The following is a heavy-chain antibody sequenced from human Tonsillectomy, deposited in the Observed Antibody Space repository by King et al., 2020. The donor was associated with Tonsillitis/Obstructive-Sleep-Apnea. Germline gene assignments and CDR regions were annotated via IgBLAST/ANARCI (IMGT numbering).Heavy chain of an antibody. Sequence: VQLQESGPGLVKPSETLSPTCTVSGGSISSYYWSWIRQPPGKGLEWIGFIFHSGSTNYNPSLKSRVTISVDTSKNQFSLKLSSVTAADTAVYYCAREKCLLMRAFDIWGQGTMATVSS. J-gene: IGHJ3*02. D-gene: IGHD2-8*01. CDR2: IFHSGST. CDR1: GGSISSYY. V-gene: IGHV4-59*01. CDR3: AREKCLLMRAFDI.